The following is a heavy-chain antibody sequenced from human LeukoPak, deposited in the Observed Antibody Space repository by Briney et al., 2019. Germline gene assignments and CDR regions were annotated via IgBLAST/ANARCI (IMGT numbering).Heavy chain of an antibody. D-gene: IGHD3-9*01. CDR1: GYTFTSYG. J-gene: IGHJ6*02. V-gene: IGHV1-18*01. Sequence: ASVKVSCKASGYTFTSYGIGWVRQAPGQGLEWMGWISAYNGNTNYAQKLQGRVTMTTDTSTSTAYMELRSLRSDDTAVYYCARDSPLDILTGYSPYGMDVWGQGTTVTVSS. CDR2: ISAYNGNT. CDR3: ARDSPLDILTGYSPYGMDV.